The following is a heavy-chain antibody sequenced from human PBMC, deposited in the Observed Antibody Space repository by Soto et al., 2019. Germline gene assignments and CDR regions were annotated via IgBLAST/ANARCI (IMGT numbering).Heavy chain of an antibody. CDR3: ARYDYDNNIYSLDY. D-gene: IGHD3-22*01. CDR2: IYYSGST. Sequence: SETLSLTCTASGGSISSGDYYWSWIRQPPGKGLEWIGYIYYSGSTYYNPSLKSRVTISVDTSKNQFSLKLSSVTAADTAVYYCARYDYDNNIYSLDYWGQGAPVTVSS. V-gene: IGHV4-30-4*01. J-gene: IGHJ4*02. CDR1: GGSISSGDYY.